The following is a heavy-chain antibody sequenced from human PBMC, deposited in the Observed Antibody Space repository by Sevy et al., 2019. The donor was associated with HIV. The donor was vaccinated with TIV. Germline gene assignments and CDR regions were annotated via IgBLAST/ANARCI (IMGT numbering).Heavy chain of an antibody. CDR1: GFTFSSYG. CDR3: ARDRGEILSSAFDY. J-gene: IGHJ4*02. Sequence: GGSLRLSCAASGFTFSSYGMHWVRQAPGKGVEWVAVISYDGRNNKYNADSVKGRFTISRDNSKNTVYLQMNSLRAEDTAIYYCARDRGEILSSAFDYWGQGTLVTVSS. V-gene: IGHV3-30*03. CDR2: ISYDGRNNK. D-gene: IGHD3-16*01.